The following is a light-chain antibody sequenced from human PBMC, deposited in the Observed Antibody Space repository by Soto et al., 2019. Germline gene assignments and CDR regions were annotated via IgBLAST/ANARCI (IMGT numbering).Light chain of an antibody. CDR2: AAS. Sequence: AIQMTESPSSLSPAAGDRITSTCRGRQGSRNDLCCYQKQAGKATKLMIYAASSLQSGVPSRFSGSGCGKDFTITISSLQPEDFATYYYLHDYNYPFTFGQGTRLEIK. V-gene: IGKV1-6*01. CDR1: QGSRND. CDR3: LHDYNYPFT. J-gene: IGKJ5*01.